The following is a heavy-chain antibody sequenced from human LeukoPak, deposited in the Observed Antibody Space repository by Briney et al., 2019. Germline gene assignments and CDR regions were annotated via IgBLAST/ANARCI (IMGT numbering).Heavy chain of an antibody. CDR2: INPNSGAT. V-gene: IGHV1-2*02. J-gene: IGHJ5*02. CDR1: GYTFTGYY. CDR3: ARQGYDSSGPFTGWFDP. D-gene: IGHD3-22*01. Sequence: EASVKVSCKASGYTFTGYYMHWVRQAPGQGLEWMGWINPNSGATNYAQKFQGRVTMTRDTSISTAYMELSRLRSDDTAVYYCARQGYDSSGPFTGWFDPWGQGTLVTVSS.